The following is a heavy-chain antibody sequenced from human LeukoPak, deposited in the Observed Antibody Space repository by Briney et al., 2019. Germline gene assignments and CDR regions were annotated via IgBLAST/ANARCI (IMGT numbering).Heavy chain of an antibody. V-gene: IGHV4-59*08. CDR2: IYSSGST. CDR1: GSSISSYF. D-gene: IGHD2-15*01. CDR3: ARHLPDSSVGLEY. J-gene: IGHJ4*02. Sequence: PSETLSLTCTVSGSSISSYFWSWIRQPPGKGLELIGYIYSSGSTNYNPSLKSRVTISVDNSKKQFYLNVSSVTAADTAVYYCARHLPDSSVGLEYWGQGTVVSVSS.